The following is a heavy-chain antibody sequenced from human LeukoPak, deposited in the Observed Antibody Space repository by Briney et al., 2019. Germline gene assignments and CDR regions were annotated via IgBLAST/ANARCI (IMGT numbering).Heavy chain of an antibody. CDR1: GFTFSNYA. J-gene: IGHJ4*02. Sequence: GGSLRLSCAASGFTFSNYAMSWVRQAPGKGLEWVSVISGSGGSTYYTDSVKGRFTISRDNSKNTLYLQMNSLRAEDTAVYYCAKDSQDGYSRYYFDYWGQGTLVTVSS. D-gene: IGHD5-24*01. CDR3: AKDSQDGYSRYYFDY. CDR2: ISGSGGST. V-gene: IGHV3-23*01.